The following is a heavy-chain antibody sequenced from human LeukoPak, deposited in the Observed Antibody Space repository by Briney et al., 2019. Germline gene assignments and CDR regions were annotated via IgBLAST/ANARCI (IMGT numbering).Heavy chain of an antibody. J-gene: IGHJ5*02. CDR1: GASITSGNFY. CDR3: ARLHYVHPNWFDP. Sequence: SETLSLTCSVSGASITSGNFYWAWIRQAPGKPLEWIGEIDYTWSAHYNAALKSRVTISADTSKNQFSLRLTSVTAADSAVYFCARLHYVHPNWFDPWGQGTLVIVSS. V-gene: IGHV4-39*01. CDR2: IDYTWSA. D-gene: IGHD3-16*01.